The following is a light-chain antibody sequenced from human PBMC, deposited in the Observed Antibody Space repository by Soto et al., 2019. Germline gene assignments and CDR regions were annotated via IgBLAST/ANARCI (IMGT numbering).Light chain of an antibody. Sequence: EIVMTQSPGTLSVSPGERATLFCRASQSVSINLAWFQQKPGQAPRLLIYGASTRATGVPARFSGSGSVTEFTLTISSLQSEDFAVYYCQQYNNWPYTFGQGTKVDIK. CDR3: QQYNNWPYT. CDR1: QSVSIN. CDR2: GAS. J-gene: IGKJ2*01. V-gene: IGKV3-15*01.